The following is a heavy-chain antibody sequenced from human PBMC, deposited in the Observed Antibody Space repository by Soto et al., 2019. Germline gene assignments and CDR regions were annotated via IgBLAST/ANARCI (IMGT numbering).Heavy chain of an antibody. V-gene: IGHV1-69*06. Sequence: QVQLVQSGADVKKPGSSVRVSCKASGGTFSTYAINWVRQAPGHGLEWMGVILPIFNKTHYAQNLQGRVTIIADKSTSTSYLELSSLRSEDTAVYYCARGRVQFLYKNYVHTWGQGTLVTVSS. CDR1: GGTFSTYA. D-gene: IGHD3-3*01. J-gene: IGHJ5*02. CDR2: ILPIFNKT. CDR3: ARGRVQFLYKNYVHT.